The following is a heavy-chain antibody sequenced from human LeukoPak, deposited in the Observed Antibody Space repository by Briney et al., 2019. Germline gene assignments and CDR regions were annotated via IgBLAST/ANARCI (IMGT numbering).Heavy chain of an antibody. J-gene: IGHJ4*02. CDR2: NRQDGIET. CDR3: ARGCGRAHCPYFFDS. D-gene: IGHD2-21*02. Sequence: GGPLRLSCAASGFTFSTYRMSWVRQSPGKGLEGVTNNRQDGIETHYVDSVRERFLISRDNSKSSLYLPMSSLREEDTAIYYCARGCGRAHCPYFFDSWGQGTLVPVSA. CDR1: GFTFSTYR. V-gene: IGHV3-7*01.